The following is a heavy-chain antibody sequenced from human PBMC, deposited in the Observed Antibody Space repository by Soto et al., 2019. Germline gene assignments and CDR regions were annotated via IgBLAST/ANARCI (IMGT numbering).Heavy chain of an antibody. D-gene: IGHD2-2*02. CDR2: IIPIFGTA. CDR1: GGTFSSYA. CDR3: ARAGYCSSTSCYTYYYYYGMDV. Sequence: SVKVSCKASGGTFSSYAISWVRQAPGQGLEWMGGIIPIFGTANYAQKFQGRVTITADESTSTAYMELSSLRSEDTAVYYCARAGYCSSTSCYTYYYYYGMDVWGQGTTVTVSS. J-gene: IGHJ6*02. V-gene: IGHV1-69*13.